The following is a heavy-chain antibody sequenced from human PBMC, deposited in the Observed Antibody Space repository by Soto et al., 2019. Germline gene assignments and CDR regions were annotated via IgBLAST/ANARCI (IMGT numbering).Heavy chain of an antibody. J-gene: IGHJ3*02. V-gene: IGHV2-5*02. D-gene: IGHD3-10*01. CDR3: VLRGGYDAFDI. CDR2: IYWDDDM. CDR1: GFSLSTSGVG. Sequence: QITLKESGPPLVKPTQTLTLTCTFSGFSLSTSGVGVGWIRQPPGKALEWLALIYWDDDMRYSPSLKGRLTITKDTSKNPVVLTMTNMDPVDTATYYCVLRGGYDAFDIWGQGTMVTVSS.